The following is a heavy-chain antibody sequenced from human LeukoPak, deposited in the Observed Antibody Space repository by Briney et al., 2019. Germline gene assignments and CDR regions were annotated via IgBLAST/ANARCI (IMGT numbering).Heavy chain of an antibody. Sequence: PGGSLRLSCAASGFPFSNYGMHWVRQAPGKGLEWVAVMSADGIDKYYADSVKGRFTISRDNSKNTLYLQMSSLRPEDTAVYYCAKGPRPKSYFDSWGQGTLVTVSS. CDR3: AKGPRPKSYFDS. CDR2: MSADGIDK. J-gene: IGHJ4*02. CDR1: GFPFSNYG. V-gene: IGHV3-30*18.